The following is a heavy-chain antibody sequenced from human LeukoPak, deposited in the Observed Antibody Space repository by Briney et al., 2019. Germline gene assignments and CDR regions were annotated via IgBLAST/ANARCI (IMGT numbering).Heavy chain of an antibody. J-gene: IGHJ4*02. D-gene: IGHD6-13*01. CDR1: GYTLTELS. V-gene: IGHV1-24*01. CDR2: FDPEDGET. Sequence: ASVKVSCKVSGYTLTELSMHWVRQAPGKGLEWMGGFDPEDGETIYAQKFQGRVTMTEDTSTDTAYMELSSLRSEDTAVYYCATGLSSWYDFDYWGQGTLVTVSS. CDR3: ATGLSSWYDFDY.